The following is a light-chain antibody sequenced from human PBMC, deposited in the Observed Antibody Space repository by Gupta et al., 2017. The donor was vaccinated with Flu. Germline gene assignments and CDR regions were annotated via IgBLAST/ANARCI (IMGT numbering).Light chain of an antibody. Sequence: QSVLTQPPSASGTPGQRVTISCSGSSSNLGSDDFYLYQQLPGTAPKLLIYHNSQRPSGVPDRFSGSRSGTSASLAISGLRSDDEADYYCATWDDNVRTWVFGGGTKVTVL. CDR1: SSNLGSDD. CDR3: ATWDDNVRTWV. V-gene: IGLV1-47*01. CDR2: HNS. J-gene: IGLJ3*02.